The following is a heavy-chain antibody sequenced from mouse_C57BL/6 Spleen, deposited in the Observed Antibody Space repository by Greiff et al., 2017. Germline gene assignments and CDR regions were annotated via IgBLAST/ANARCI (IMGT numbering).Heavy chain of an antibody. Sequence: EVKLMESGGGLVKPGGSLKLSCAASGFTFSDYGMHWVRQAPEQGLEWVAYISSGSSTIYYADTVKGRFTISRDNAKKTLFLQMTSLRSEDTAMYYCARLPHYYAMDYWGQGTSVTVSS. CDR3: ARLPHYYAMDY. J-gene: IGHJ4*01. CDR1: GFTFSDYG. CDR2: ISSGSSTI. V-gene: IGHV5-17*01. D-gene: IGHD2-2*01.